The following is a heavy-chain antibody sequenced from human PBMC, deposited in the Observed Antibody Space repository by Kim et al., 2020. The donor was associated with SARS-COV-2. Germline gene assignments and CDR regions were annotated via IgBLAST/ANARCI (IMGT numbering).Heavy chain of an antibody. V-gene: IGHV3-9*01. J-gene: IGHJ6*01. D-gene: IGHD3-10*01. CDR2: ISWNSGSI. Sequence: GGSLRLSCAASGFTFDDYAMHWVRQAPGKGLEWVSGISWNSGSIGYADAVKGRFTISRDNAKTSLYLQMNSLRAEDTALYYCAKETRYYYSNYNSGMDV. CDR1: GFTFDDYA. CDR3: AKETRYYYSNYNSGMDV.